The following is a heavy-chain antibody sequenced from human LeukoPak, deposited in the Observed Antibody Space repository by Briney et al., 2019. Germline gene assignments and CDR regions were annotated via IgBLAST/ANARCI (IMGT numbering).Heavy chain of an antibody. V-gene: IGHV3-21*01. Sequence: GGSLRLSCAASGFTFSSYSMTWVRQSPGKGLEWVSSISRNSGYIYHTDSMKGRLTISRDNANNSLYLQMNNLRAEDTAMYYCARGRRTGDRGYYFDYWGQGTLVTVSS. D-gene: IGHD7-27*01. CDR1: GFTFSSYS. CDR3: ARGRRTGDRGYYFDY. J-gene: IGHJ4*02. CDR2: ISRNSGYI.